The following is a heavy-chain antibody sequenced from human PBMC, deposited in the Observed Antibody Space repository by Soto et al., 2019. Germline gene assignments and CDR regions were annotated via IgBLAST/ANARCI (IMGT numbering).Heavy chain of an antibody. Sequence: QVQLQEAGPGLVKPSQTLSLTCTVSGASISSGGYYWSWIRQLQGKGLEWIEYIYNIGNSGPAYYNPSLESRLTISRDTSKNQFSLNLTSVTAAYTAVYYCASYSFPAGDYWGQGTLVTVSS. CDR3: ASYSFPAGDY. V-gene: IGHV4-31*03. J-gene: IGHJ4*02. CDR2: IYNIGNSGPA. CDR1: GASISSGGYY. D-gene: IGHD5-18*01.